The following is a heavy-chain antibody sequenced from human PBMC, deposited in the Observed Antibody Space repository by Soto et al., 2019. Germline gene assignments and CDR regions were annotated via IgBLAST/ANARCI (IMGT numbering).Heavy chain of an antibody. J-gene: IGHJ6*02. Sequence: ASVKVSCKASGYTFTSYGISWVRQAPGQGLEWMGWISAYNGNTNYAQKLQGRVTMTTDTSTSTAYMELRSLRSDDTAVYYCARGPQRGWFGEGYYYYGMDVWGQGTMVTVSS. CDR3: ARGPQRGWFGEGYYYYGMDV. CDR2: ISAYNGNT. CDR1: GYTFTSYG. D-gene: IGHD3-10*01. V-gene: IGHV1-18*01.